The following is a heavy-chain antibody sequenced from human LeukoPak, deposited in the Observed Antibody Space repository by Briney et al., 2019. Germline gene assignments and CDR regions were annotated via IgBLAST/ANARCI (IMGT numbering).Heavy chain of an antibody. D-gene: IGHD2-21*02. J-gene: IGHJ3*02. CDR3: ASNVTSKDAFDI. V-gene: IGHV3-30*04. Sequence: PGRSLRLSCAASGFTFSSYAMHWVRQAPGKGLEWVAVISYDGSNKYYADSVKGRFTISRDNSKNTLYLQMNSLRAEDTAVYYCASNVTSKDAFDIWGQGTMVTVSS. CDR2: ISYDGSNK. CDR1: GFTFSSYA.